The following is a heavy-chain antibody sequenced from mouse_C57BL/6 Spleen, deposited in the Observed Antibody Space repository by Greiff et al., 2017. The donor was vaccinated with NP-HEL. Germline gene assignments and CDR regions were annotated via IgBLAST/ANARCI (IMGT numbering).Heavy chain of an antibody. CDR1: GYTFTSYW. CDR3: ARSPYGSSAMDY. D-gene: IGHD1-1*01. J-gene: IGHJ4*01. CDR2: IYPGSGST. V-gene: IGHV1-55*01. Sequence: QVQLQQPGAELVKPGASVKMSCKASGYTFTSYWITWVKQRPGQGLKWIGDIYPGSGSTNYNEKFKSKATLTVDTSSSTAYMQLSSLTSEDSAVYYCARSPYGSSAMDYWGQGTSVTVSS.